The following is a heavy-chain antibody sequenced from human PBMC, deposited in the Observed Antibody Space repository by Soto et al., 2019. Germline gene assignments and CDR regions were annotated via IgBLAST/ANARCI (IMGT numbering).Heavy chain of an antibody. CDR3: AKEALTWICAYGGY. J-gene: IGHJ4*02. D-gene: IGHD4-17*01. CDR1: GFTFDDYA. V-gene: IGHV3-9*01. CDR2: IRWNSGNI. Sequence: EVHLVESGGGLVQPGRSLRLSCAASGFTFDDYAMHWVRQVTGKGLEWVSSIRWNSGNIVYADSVKGRFTISRDSANNSLYLHMNSLKSEDTAVYYCAKEALTWICAYGGYWGQGTLVTVSS.